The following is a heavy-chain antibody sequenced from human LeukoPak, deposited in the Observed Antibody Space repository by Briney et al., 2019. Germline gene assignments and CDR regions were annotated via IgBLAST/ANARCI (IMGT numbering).Heavy chain of an antibody. V-gene: IGHV3-7*01. Sequence: PGGSLRLSCSASGFNFINHYMSWVRQAPGKGLECVAKIKPDGSEKYYVDSVKGRLTISRDNSKNSLFLHLNSLRAEDTAVSYCVREIWWRFDYWGQGSLVTVSS. CDR1: GFNFINHY. CDR3: VREIWWRFDY. J-gene: IGHJ4*02. CDR2: IKPDGSEK. D-gene: IGHD5-12*01.